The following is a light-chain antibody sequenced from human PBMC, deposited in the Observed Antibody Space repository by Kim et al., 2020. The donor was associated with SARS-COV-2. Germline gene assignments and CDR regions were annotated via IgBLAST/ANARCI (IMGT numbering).Light chain of an antibody. CDR2: GAS. Sequence: EIVLTQSPGTLSLSPGEGATLSCRASQTIGSGYLAWYQQKPGQAPRLLIYGASIRATGIPDRFSGSGSGTDFTLTISRLEPEDFAVYYCQQYGSSYTFGQGTKVDIK. CDR1: QTIGSGY. V-gene: IGKV3-20*01. CDR3: QQYGSSYT. J-gene: IGKJ2*01.